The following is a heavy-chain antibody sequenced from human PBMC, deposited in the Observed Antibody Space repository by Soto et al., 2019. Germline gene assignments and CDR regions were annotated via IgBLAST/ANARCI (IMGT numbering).Heavy chain of an antibody. V-gene: IGHV3-33*01. J-gene: IGHJ6*02. CDR3: ARDVTTIFGVVIPVSYGMDV. CDR1: GFTFNSYG. D-gene: IGHD3-3*01. Sequence: HPGGSLRLSCAASGFTFNSYGMHWVRQAPGKGLEWVAVIWYDGSNKYYADSVKGRFTISRDNSKNTLYLQMNSLRAEDTAVYYCARDVTTIFGVVIPVSYGMDVWGQGTTVTVSS. CDR2: IWYDGSNK.